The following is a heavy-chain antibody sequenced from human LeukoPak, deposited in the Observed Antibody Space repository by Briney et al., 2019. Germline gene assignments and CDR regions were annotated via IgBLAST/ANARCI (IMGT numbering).Heavy chain of an antibody. CDR3: ARDPRVGYCSSSTCQGGYNYFDP. J-gene: IGHJ5*02. V-gene: IGHV3-7*01. Sequence: GGSLRLSCAASGFSFSSYWMNWVRQTPGKGLEWVANIKQDGSEKDYVDSVRGRFTISRDNAKNSLYLQMNSLRAEDTAVYYCARDPRVGYCSSSTCQGGYNYFDPCGQGTLVTVTS. CDR2: IKQDGSEK. CDR1: GFSFSSYW. D-gene: IGHD2-2*01.